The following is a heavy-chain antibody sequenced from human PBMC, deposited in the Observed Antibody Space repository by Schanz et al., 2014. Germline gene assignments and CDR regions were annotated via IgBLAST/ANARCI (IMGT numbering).Heavy chain of an antibody. J-gene: IGHJ4*02. CDR1: GFTVSSDH. D-gene: IGHD2-2*01. Sequence: EVQLLESGGGFVQPGGSLGLSCVVSGFTVSSDHMSWVRQAPGKGLEWVGRVRNKNNRYTTEYAASVKGRFTISRDDSKNSLYLQMNSLKTEDTAMYYCARRASCSRIGCPFDYWGQGTLVTVSS. V-gene: IGHV3-72*01. CDR3: ARRASCSRIGCPFDY. CDR2: VRNKNNRYTT.